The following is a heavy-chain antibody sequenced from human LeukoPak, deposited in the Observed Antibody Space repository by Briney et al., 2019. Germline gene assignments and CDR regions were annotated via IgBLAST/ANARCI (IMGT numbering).Heavy chain of an antibody. CDR2: INTDESKI. D-gene: IGHD3-16*01. Sequence: GGSLRLSCAASGFTFRSHWMDWVRQTPGKGLVWVSRINTDESKINHADSVKGRFTISRDNAKNMLYLQMNSLRAEDTAVYYCARGVLFKYFFGYWGQGTPVTVSS. V-gene: IGHV3-74*01. CDR1: GFTFRSHW. J-gene: IGHJ4*02. CDR3: ARGVLFKYFFGY.